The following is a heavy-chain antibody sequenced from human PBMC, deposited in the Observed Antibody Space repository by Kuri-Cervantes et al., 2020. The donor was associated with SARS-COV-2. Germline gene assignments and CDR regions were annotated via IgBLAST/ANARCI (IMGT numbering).Heavy chain of an antibody. CDR3: AKGIAVATGYFDY. Sequence: GGSLRLSCAASGFTFSSYGMHWVRQAPGKGLEWVAFIRYDGSNKYYADSVKGRFTISRDNSKNTLYLQMNSLRAGDTAVYYCAKGIAVATGYFDYWGQGTLVTVSS. D-gene: IGHD6-19*01. CDR1: GFTFSSYG. J-gene: IGHJ4*02. CDR2: IRYDGSNK. V-gene: IGHV3-30*02.